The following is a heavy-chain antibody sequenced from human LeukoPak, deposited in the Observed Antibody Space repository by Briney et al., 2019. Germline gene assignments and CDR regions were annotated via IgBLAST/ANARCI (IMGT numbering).Heavy chain of an antibody. D-gene: IGHD6-6*01. CDR2: IYYSGST. Sequence: PSETLSLTCTASGSSISSYYWSWIRQPPGKGLEWIGYIYYSGSTIYNPSLKSRVTISVDTSKNQFSLKLSSVTAADTAVYYCARSEYSSSSLDYWGQGTLVTVSS. V-gene: IGHV4-59*01. CDR1: GSSISSYY. J-gene: IGHJ4*02. CDR3: ARSEYSSSSLDY.